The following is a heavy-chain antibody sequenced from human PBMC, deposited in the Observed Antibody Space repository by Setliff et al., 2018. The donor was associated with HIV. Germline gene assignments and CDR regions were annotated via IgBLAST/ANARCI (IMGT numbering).Heavy chain of an antibody. CDR1: GYTFTGYY. D-gene: IGHD3-9*01. J-gene: IGHJ4*02. V-gene: IGHV1-2*02. CDR2: INPNSGGT. CDR3: ARGSLLGYFDWLFPD. Sequence: ASVKVSCKASGYTFTGYYMHWVRQAPGQGPEWMGWINPNSGGTNYAQKFQGRVTTTRDTSISTAYMELSRLRSDDTAVYYCARGSLLGYFDWLFPDWGQGTLVTVSS.